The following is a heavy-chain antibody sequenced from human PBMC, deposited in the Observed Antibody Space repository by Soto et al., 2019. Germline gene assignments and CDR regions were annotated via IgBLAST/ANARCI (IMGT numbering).Heavy chain of an antibody. V-gene: IGHV1-2*02. CDR1: GYTFTGYY. CDR2: INPNSGGT. D-gene: IGHD6-19*01. Sequence: SVNVSCKASGYTFTGYYMHWVLQAPGQGLEWMGWINPNSGGTNYAQKFQGRVTMTRDTSISTAYMELSRLRSDDTAVYYCARVKRYSSGTSRATYYGMEVWGQATTVTVSS. CDR3: ARVKRYSSGTSRATYYGMEV. J-gene: IGHJ6*01.